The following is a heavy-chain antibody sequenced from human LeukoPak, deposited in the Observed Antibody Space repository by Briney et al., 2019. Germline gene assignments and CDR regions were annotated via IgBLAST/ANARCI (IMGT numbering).Heavy chain of an antibody. J-gene: IGHJ4*02. V-gene: IGHV4-59*01. Sequence: SETLPLTCTVSGGSFSSYYWNWIRQPPGKGLEWMGYIYYSGSTNCNPSLKSRVTISVDTSKNQFSLKLSSVTAADTAVYYCARVDCSGGSCYSFDYWGQETVVPVSS. CDR3: ARVDCSGGSCYSFDY. CDR1: GGSFSSYY. CDR2: IYYSGST. D-gene: IGHD2-15*01.